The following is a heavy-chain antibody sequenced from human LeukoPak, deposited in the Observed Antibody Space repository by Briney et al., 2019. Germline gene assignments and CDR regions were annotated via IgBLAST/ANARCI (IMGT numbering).Heavy chain of an antibody. D-gene: IGHD6-13*01. J-gene: IGHJ5*02. CDR2: IYYSGST. V-gene: IGHV4-39*07. CDR3: ARDSPYSSSWYEGNWFDP. CDR1: GGSISSSSYY. Sequence: PSETLSLTCTVSGGSISSSSYYWGWIRQPPGKGLEWIGSIYYSGSTYYNPSLKSRVTISVDTSKNQFSLKLSSVTAADTAVYYCARDSPYSSSWYEGNWFDPWGQGTLVTVSS.